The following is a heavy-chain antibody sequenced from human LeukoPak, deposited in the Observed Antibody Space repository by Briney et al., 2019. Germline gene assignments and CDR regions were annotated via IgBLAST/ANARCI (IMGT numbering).Heavy chain of an antibody. V-gene: IGHV3-23*01. D-gene: IGHD3-9*01. CDR1: GFTFSSYA. Sequence: GGSLRLSCAASGFTFSSYAMSWVRQAPGKGLEWVSAISGSGGSTYYADSVKGRFTISRDNSKNTLYLQMNSLRAEDTAVYYCAKVRDILTGYYYPAPVLDYWGQGTLVTVSS. CDR2: ISGSGGST. CDR3: AKVRDILTGYYYPAPVLDY. J-gene: IGHJ4*02.